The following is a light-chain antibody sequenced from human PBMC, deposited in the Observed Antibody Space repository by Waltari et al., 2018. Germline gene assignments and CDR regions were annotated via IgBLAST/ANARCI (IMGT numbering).Light chain of an antibody. V-gene: IGLV4-69*01. Sequence: QLVLTQSHSASASLGASVKLTCTLSSGHSSNVIAWLQQQPEKGPRYLMKVNSDGSHRKGDEIPDRFSGSSSGAERYLTISNLQSEDEADYYCQTGGHGTWVFGGGTKLTVL. J-gene: IGLJ3*02. CDR1: SGHSSNV. CDR2: VNSDGSH. CDR3: QTGGHGTWV.